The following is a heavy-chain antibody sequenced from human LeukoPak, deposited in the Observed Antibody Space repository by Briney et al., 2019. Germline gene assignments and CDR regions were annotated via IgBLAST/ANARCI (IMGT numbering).Heavy chain of an antibody. D-gene: IGHD5/OR15-5a*01. CDR1: GFTFRDYD. Sequence: GGSLRLSCAASGFTFRDYDMHWVRQTPGRGLEWVSAIGIGDDTHYPDSVKGRLTISRENAKNSLYLQMSSLRDGDTAMYYCVRGGIRVSGTDAFDIWGHGTMVTVSS. CDR2: IGIGDDT. V-gene: IGHV3-13*01. CDR3: VRGGIRVSGTDAFDI. J-gene: IGHJ3*02.